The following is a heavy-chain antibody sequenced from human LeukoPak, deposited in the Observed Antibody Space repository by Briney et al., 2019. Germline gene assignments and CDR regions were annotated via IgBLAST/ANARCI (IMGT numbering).Heavy chain of an antibody. J-gene: IGHJ4*02. V-gene: IGHV1-69*05. Sequence: SVKVSCKASGGTFSSYAISWVRQAPGQGLEWMGGIIPIFGTANYAQKSQGRVTITTDESTSTAYMELSSLRSEDTAVYYCARLLYYCSGGSCSHRHFDYWGQGTLVTVSS. CDR2: IIPIFGTA. CDR3: ARLLYYCSGGSCSHRHFDY. D-gene: IGHD2-15*01. CDR1: GGTFSSYA.